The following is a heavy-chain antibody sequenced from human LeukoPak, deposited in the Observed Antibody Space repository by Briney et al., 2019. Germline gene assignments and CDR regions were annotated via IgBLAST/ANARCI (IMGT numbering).Heavy chain of an antibody. D-gene: IGHD3-16*01. CDR1: GFIFSSYG. CDR3: ARINLIFDY. Sequence: GGSLRLSCAASGFIFSSYGMNWVRQAPGKGLEWVSYISASDNTMFYADSVKGRFTISRDNAKNSLYLQMNSLRAEDTAVYYCARINLIFDYWGQGTLVTVSS. J-gene: IGHJ4*02. CDR2: ISASDNTM. V-gene: IGHV3-48*03.